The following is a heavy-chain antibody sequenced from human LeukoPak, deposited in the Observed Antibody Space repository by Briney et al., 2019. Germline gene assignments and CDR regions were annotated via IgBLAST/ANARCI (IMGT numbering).Heavy chain of an antibody. V-gene: IGHV4-59*01. Sequence: SETLSLTCTVSGGSISSYYWSWIRQPPGKGLEWIGYIYYSGSTNYNPSLKSRVTISVDTSKNQFSLKLSSVTAADTAVYYCARGGDWSWFDPWGQGTLVTVSS. CDR2: IYYSGST. D-gene: IGHD2-21*02. J-gene: IGHJ5*02. CDR3: ARGGDWSWFDP. CDR1: GGSISSYY.